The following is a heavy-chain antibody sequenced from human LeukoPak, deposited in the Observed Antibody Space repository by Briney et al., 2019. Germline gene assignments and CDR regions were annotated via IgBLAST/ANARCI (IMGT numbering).Heavy chain of an antibody. V-gene: IGHV3-7*01. J-gene: IGHJ4*02. CDR2: IKQDGSEK. D-gene: IGHD2-15*01. Sequence: GGSLRLSCAASGFTFSSYWMSWARQAPGKGLEWVANIKQDGSEKYYVDSVKGRFTISRDNAKNSLYLQMNSLRAEDTAVYYCARARRGYCSGGSCYRGLNYFDYWGQGTLVTVSS. CDR1: GFTFSSYW. CDR3: ARARRGYCSGGSCYRGLNYFDY.